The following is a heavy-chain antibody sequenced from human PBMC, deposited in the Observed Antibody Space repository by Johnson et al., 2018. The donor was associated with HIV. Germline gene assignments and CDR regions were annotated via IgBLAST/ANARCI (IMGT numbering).Heavy chain of an antibody. CDR2: ISYDGSNK. CDR1: GFTFSSYA. V-gene: IGHV3-30-3*01. CDR3: ASWWPRAIDDAFDI. J-gene: IGHJ3*02. Sequence: QVQLVESGGGVVQPGRSLRLSCAASGFTFSSYAMHWVRQAPGKGLEWVAVISYDGSNKYCAYSVKGRFNISRDNAKNSLYLQMNSLRAEDTALYYCASWWPRAIDDAFDIWGQGTMVTVSS. D-gene: IGHD2-15*01.